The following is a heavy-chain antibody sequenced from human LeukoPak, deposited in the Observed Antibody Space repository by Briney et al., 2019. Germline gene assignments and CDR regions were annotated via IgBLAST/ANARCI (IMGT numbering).Heavy chain of an antibody. CDR3: ARTRRLRVAAAGTGAFDI. J-gene: IGHJ3*02. D-gene: IGHD6-13*01. CDR2: ISSSSSYI. V-gene: IGHV3-21*01. CDR1: GFTFSSYS. Sequence: GGSLRLSCAASGFTFSSYSMNWVRQAPGKGLEWVSSISSSSSYIYYADSVKGRFTISRDNAKNSLYLQMNSLRAEDTAVYYCARTRRLRVAAAGTGAFDIWGQGTMVTVSS.